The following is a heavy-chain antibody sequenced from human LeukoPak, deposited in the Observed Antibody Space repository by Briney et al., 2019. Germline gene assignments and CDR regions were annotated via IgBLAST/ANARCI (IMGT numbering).Heavy chain of an antibody. D-gene: IGHD3-22*01. CDR2: INPNSGGT. V-gene: IGHV1-2*06. CDR3: AREQINYYDSSGYYSY. CDR1: GYTFTGYY. J-gene: IGHJ4*02. Sequence: ASVKVSCKASGYTFTGYYMHWVRQAPGQGLEWMGRINPNSGGTNYAQKFQGRVTMTRDTSISTAYMELSRLRSDDTAVYYCAREQINYYDSSGYYSYWGQGTLVTVSS.